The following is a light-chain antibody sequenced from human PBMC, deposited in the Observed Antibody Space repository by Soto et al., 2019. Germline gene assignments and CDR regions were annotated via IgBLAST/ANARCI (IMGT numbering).Light chain of an antibody. V-gene: IGKV3-15*01. CDR3: QQYNDWPPWT. CDR1: QSIRSN. J-gene: IGKJ1*01. CDR2: DAP. Sequence: EVVMTQSPATLSVSPGERATLSCRASQSIRSNLAWYQQKPGQVPRLLIYDAPTRATGVPARFSGSGSGTDFTLTISSLQSEDFAVYYCQQYNDWPPWTFGQGTKV.